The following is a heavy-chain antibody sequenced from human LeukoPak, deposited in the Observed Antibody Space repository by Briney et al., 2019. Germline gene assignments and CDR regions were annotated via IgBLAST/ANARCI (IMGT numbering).Heavy chain of an antibody. Sequence: SETLSLTCTVSGGSISSGGYYWSWIRQHPGKGLEWIGYIYYSGSTYYNPSLKSRVTISVDTSKNQFSLKLSSVTAADTAVYYCARVIFRGYEQQLDYWGQGTLVTVSS. D-gene: IGHD6-13*01. CDR3: ARVIFRGYEQQLDY. J-gene: IGHJ4*02. CDR1: GGSISSGGYY. V-gene: IGHV4-31*03. CDR2: IYYSGST.